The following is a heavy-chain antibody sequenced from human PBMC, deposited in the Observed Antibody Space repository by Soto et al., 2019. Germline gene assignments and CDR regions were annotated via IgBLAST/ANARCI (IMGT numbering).Heavy chain of an antibody. Sequence: GWSLRLSCVASGFTFSRYNMHWVRQAPGKGLEWVAYVTTSGDTMFYADSVEGRFAISRDVAKNSVHLQMNSLGDEDTAVYYCVREEASGSSGLTYHYYYNGMDVWGQGTTVTVSS. J-gene: IGHJ6*02. V-gene: IGHV3-48*02. CDR3: VREEASGSSGLTYHYYYNGMDV. CDR2: VTTSGDTM. D-gene: IGHD3-10*01. CDR1: GFTFSRYN.